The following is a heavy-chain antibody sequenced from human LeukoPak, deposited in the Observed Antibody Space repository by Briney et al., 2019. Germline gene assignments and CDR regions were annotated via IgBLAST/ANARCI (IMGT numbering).Heavy chain of an antibody. D-gene: IGHD2-21*02. CDR1: GFAVSSNY. V-gene: IGHV3-66*01. CDR3: ARGVTPDWFDP. CDR2: IYSGGTT. J-gene: IGHJ5*02. Sequence: PGGPLRLSCAASGFAVSSNYMSWVRQAPGKGLEWVSVIYSGGTTYYADSVKGRFTISRDNSKNTLYLQMNRLRAEDTAVYYCARGVTPDWFDPWGQGTLVTVSS.